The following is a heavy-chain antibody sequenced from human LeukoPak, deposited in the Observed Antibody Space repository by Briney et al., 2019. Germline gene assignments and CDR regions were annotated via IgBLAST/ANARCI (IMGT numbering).Heavy chain of an antibody. CDR1: GGTFSSYT. CDR3: ATVFHIAAAGNAFDI. J-gene: IGHJ3*02. D-gene: IGHD6-13*01. Sequence: GASVKVSCKASGGTFSSYTISWVRQAPGKGLEWMGGFDPEDGETIYAQKFQGRVTMTEDTSTDTAYMELSSLRSEDTAVYYCATVFHIAAAGNAFDIWGQGTMVTVSS. CDR2: FDPEDGET. V-gene: IGHV1-24*01.